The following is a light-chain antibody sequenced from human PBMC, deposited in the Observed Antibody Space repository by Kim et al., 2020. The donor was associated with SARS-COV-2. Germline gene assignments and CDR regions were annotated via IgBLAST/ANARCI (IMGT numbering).Light chain of an antibody. CDR2: RNN. CDR1: SNNVGNQG. J-gene: IGLJ2*01. Sequence: HAGLTQPPSVSKGLRQTATLTCTGNSNNVGNQGAAWLQQHQGHPPKLLSYRNNNRPSGISERLSASRSGNTASLTITVLQPEDEADYYCSAWDSSLSAVVFGGGTQLTVL. CDR3: SAWDSSLSAVV. V-gene: IGLV10-54*01.